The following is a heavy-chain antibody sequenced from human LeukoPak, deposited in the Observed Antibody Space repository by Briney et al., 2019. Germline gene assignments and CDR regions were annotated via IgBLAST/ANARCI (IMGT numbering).Heavy chain of an antibody. V-gene: IGHV3-48*03. CDR2: ISGGGEST. D-gene: IGHD5-24*01. J-gene: IGHJ4*02. CDR1: GFTFSSYE. Sequence: GGSLRFSCAASGFTFSSYEMNWVRHAPGRGLEWVSHISGGGESTVYPDAVKGRFTISRDNAKNSLYLQMNSLRVEDTGVYYCARRSGRRYEYWGQGVLVTVSP. CDR3: ARRSGRRYEY.